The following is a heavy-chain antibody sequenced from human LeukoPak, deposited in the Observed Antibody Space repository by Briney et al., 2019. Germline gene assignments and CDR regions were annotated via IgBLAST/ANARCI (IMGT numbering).Heavy chain of an antibody. D-gene: IGHD3-10*01. CDR3: ASISWPGRVAFDI. CDR1: DGSITSYY. V-gene: IGHV4-59*08. J-gene: IGHJ3*02. Sequence: SETLSLTCTVRDGSITSYYWSWIRQPPRKGLEWIGYLYYSGSTNYDPSLKSRVTISVDTSKNQLFLKLSSVTAADTAVYYCASISWPGRVAFDIWGQGTMVTVSS. CDR2: LYYSGST.